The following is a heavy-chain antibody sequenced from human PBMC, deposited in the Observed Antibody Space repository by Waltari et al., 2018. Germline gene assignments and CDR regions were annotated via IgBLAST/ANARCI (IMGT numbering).Heavy chain of an antibody. V-gene: IGHV3-53*01. CDR2: IYSGGRT. J-gene: IGHJ5*02. Sequence: EAQLVESGGGLILPGGSLRLSCAAPGFPVSSNYMSWTRPAPGKGLDWVSVIYSGGRTYYADSVKGRFTISRDNSKNTLYLQMNSLRAEDTAVYYCARVRYAWNFDFWSGAYNWFDPWGQGTLVTVSS. CDR3: ARVRYAWNFDFWSGAYNWFDP. CDR1: GFPVSSNY. D-gene: IGHD3-3*01.